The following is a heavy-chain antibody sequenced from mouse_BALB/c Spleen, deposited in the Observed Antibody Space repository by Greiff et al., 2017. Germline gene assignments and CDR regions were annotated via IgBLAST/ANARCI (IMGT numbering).Heavy chain of an antibody. CDR1: GFTFSSYG. CDR2: ISSGGSYT. CDR3: ARHGNYGSSGWFAH. V-gene: IGHV5-6*01. D-gene: IGHD1-1*01. J-gene: IGHJ3*01. Sequence: EVQLVESGGDLVKPGGSLKLSCAASGFTFSSYGMSWVRQTPDKRLEWVATISSGGSYTYYPDSVKGRFTISRDNAKNTLYLQMSSLKSEDTAMYYCARHGNYGSSGWFAHWGQGTLVTVSA.